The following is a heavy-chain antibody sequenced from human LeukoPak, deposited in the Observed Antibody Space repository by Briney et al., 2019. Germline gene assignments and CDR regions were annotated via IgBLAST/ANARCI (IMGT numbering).Heavy chain of an antibody. Sequence: GGSLRLSCAASGFTFRSYPMTWVRQAPGKGLEWVSAISGSGDSTYYADSVKGRFTISRDNSRNTLYLQMNSLRADDTAMYYCAVEKRSTTAYDYWGQGTLVAVSS. D-gene: IGHD4-17*01. J-gene: IGHJ4*02. CDR1: GFTFRSYP. V-gene: IGHV3-23*01. CDR2: ISGSGDST. CDR3: AVEKRSTTAYDY.